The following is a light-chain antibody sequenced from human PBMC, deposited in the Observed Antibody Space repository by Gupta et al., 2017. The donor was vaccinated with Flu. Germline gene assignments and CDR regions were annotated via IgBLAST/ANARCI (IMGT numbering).Light chain of an antibody. CDR3: HSYDRTNVV. Sequence: FMLTQPRSVSESPGQTVTISCTRSSGNIAGNYVQWYQQRPGSSPIIVIYEDNQRPSGVPDRFSGSIDSSSNSASLTISGLKTEDEADYFCHSYDRTNVVFGGGTKLTVL. CDR1: SGNIAGNY. J-gene: IGLJ2*01. CDR2: EDN. V-gene: IGLV6-57*01.